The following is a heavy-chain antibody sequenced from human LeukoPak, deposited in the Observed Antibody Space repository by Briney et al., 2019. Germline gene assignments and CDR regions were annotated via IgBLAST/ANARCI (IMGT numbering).Heavy chain of an antibody. CDR2: INPSGGST. CDR1: GYTFTTYY. CDR3: ARGASGYFDY. J-gene: IGHJ4*02. D-gene: IGHD7-27*01. V-gene: IGHV1-46*01. Sequence: AASVTVSCTASGYTFTTYYMQWVRQAPGQGLEWMGIINPSGGSTSYAQKFQGRVTMTRDTSTSTVYMELSSLRSEDTAVYYCARGASGYFDYWGQGSLVTVSS.